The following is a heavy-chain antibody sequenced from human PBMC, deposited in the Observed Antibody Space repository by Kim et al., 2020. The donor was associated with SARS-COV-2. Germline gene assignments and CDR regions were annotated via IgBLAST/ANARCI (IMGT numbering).Heavy chain of an antibody. CDR1: GGSISSSSYY. CDR2: IYYSGST. J-gene: IGHJ4*02. V-gene: IGHV4-39*07. Sequence: SETLSLTCTVSGGSISSSSYYWGWIRQPPGKGLEWIGSIYYSGSTYYNPSLKSRVTISVDTSKNQFSLKLSSVTAADTAVYYCARAQVMSSGWSYYFDYWGQGTLVTVSS. D-gene: IGHD6-19*01. CDR3: ARAQVMSSGWSYYFDY.